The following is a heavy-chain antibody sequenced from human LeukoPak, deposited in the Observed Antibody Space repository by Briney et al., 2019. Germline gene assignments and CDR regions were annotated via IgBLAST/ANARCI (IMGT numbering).Heavy chain of an antibody. CDR1: GGSIISSSYY. Sequence: PSETLSLTCTVSGGSIISSSYYWVWIRQPPGKGLEWIGSTYYGGTTYYNPSLKSRVTISVDKSKNQFSLKLSSVTAADTAVYYCARGLRSIAAAGYIDYWGQGTLVTVSS. V-gene: IGHV4-39*07. J-gene: IGHJ4*02. CDR2: TYYGGTT. CDR3: ARGLRSIAAAGYIDY. D-gene: IGHD6-13*01.